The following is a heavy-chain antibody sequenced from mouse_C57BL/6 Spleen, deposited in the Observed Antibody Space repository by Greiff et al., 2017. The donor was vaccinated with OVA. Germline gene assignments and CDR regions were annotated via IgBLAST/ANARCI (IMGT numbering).Heavy chain of an antibody. Sequence: VQLQQPGAELVMPGASVKLSCKASGYTFTSYWMHWVKQRPGQGLEWIGEIDPSDSYTNYNQKFKGKSTLTVDKSSSTAYMQLSSLTSEDSAVYYCARSDSPGPFDYWGQGTTLTVSS. CDR1: GYTFTSYW. CDR3: ARSDSPGPFDY. J-gene: IGHJ2*01. V-gene: IGHV1-69*01. CDR2: IDPSDSYT. D-gene: IGHD3-2*02.